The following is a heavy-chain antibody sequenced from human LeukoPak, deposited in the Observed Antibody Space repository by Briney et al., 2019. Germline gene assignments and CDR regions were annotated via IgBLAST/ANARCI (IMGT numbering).Heavy chain of an antibody. CDR2: IYYSGST. Sequence: SETLSLTCTVSGGSISSYYWSWIRQPPGKGLEWIGYIYYSGSTNYNPSLKSRVTISVDTSKNQFSQKLSSVTAADTAVYYCARDGDGYNPNRPNWFDPWGQGTLVTVSS. J-gene: IGHJ5*02. D-gene: IGHD5-24*01. V-gene: IGHV4-59*12. CDR1: GGSISSYY. CDR3: ARDGDGYNPNRPNWFDP.